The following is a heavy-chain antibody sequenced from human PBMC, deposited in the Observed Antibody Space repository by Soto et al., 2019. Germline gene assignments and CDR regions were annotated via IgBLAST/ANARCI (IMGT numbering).Heavy chain of an antibody. V-gene: IGHV3-74*01. CDR2: INSDGSST. CDR1: GFTFSSYW. Sequence: GGSLRLSCAASGFTFSSYWMHWVRQAPGKGLVWVSRINSDGSSTSYADSVKGRFTISRDNAKNTLYLQMNSLRAEDTAEYYCARGQTTYCGGDCLYYYYMDVWGKGTTVTVSS. D-gene: IGHD2-21*01. J-gene: IGHJ6*03. CDR3: ARGQTTYCGGDCLYYYYMDV.